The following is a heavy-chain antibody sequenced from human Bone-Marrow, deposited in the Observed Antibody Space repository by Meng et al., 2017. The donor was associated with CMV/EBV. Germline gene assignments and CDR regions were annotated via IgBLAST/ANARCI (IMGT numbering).Heavy chain of an antibody. CDR3: ASRRGRRPIGYYYYGMDV. V-gene: IGHV3-74*01. CDR1: GFTFSSYW. CDR2: INSDGSST. D-gene: IGHD3-10*01. J-gene: IGHJ6*02. Sequence: GESLKISCAASGFTFSSYWMHWIRQAPGKGLVWVSRINSDGSSTSYADSVKGRFTISRDNAKNTLYLQMNSLRAEDTAVYYCASRRGRRPIGYYYYGMDVWGQGTTATVSS.